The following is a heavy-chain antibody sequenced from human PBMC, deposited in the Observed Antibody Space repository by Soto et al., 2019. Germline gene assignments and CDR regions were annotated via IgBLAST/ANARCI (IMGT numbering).Heavy chain of an antibody. D-gene: IGHD6-13*01. Sequence: VASVKVSCKASGGTFSSYTFSWVRQAPGQGLEWMGRIIPILGIANYAQKFQGRVTITADKSTSTAYMELSSLRSEDTAVYYCARDPDIAAAGYNWFDPWGQGTLVTVSS. CDR3: ARDPDIAAAGYNWFDP. CDR2: IIPILGIA. CDR1: GGTFSSYT. V-gene: IGHV1-69*04. J-gene: IGHJ5*02.